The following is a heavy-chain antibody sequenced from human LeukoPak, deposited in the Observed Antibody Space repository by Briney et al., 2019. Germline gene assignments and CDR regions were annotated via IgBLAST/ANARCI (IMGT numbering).Heavy chain of an antibody. D-gene: IGHD5-24*01. Sequence: GGSLRLSCAASGLRFSDYYVSWIRQAPGKGLQWVSYISSGGDIMHYADSVKGRFTSSRDNAKNSLYLQMNSLRAEDTAVYYCTSANYGPAYWGQGTLVTVSS. CDR1: GLRFSDYY. J-gene: IGHJ4*02. V-gene: IGHV3-11*04. CDR3: TSANYGPAY. CDR2: ISSGGDIM.